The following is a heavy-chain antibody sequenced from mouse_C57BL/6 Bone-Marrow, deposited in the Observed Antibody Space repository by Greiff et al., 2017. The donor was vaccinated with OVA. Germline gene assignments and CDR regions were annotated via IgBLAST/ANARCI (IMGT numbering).Heavy chain of an antibody. V-gene: IGHV5-17*01. CDR3: ARINYWYFDV. J-gene: IGHJ1*03. Sequence: VMLVESGGGLVKPGASLTLSCAASGFTFSDYGMHWVRQAPEKGLEWVAYISRGSSTIYYADTVKGRFTISRDNAKNALFLQMTSLRSEDTAMYYCARINYWYFDVWGTGTTVTVSS. CDR1: GFTFSDYG. CDR2: ISRGSSTI.